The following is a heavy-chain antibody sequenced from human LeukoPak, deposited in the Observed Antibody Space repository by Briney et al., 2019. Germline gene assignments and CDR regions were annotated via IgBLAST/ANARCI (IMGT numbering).Heavy chain of an antibody. CDR3: ARQPVRYSSSGANWFDP. V-gene: IGHV5-51*01. D-gene: IGHD6-13*01. CDR2: IYPGDSDT. Sequence: GESLKICCKGSGYSFTSYWIGWVRQMPGKGLEWMGIIYPGDSDTRYSPSFQGQVTISAVKSISTAYLQWSSLKASDTAMYYCARQPVRYSSSGANWFDPWGQGTLVTVSS. J-gene: IGHJ5*02. CDR1: GYSFTSYW.